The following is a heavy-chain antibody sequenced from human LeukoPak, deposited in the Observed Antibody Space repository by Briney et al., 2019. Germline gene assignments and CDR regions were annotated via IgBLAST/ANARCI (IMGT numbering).Heavy chain of an antibody. Sequence: GGSLRLSCAASGFTFSSYSMNWVRQAPGKGLEWVSYISSSSSTIYYADSVKGRFTISRDNAKNSLYLQMNSLRDEDTAVYYCAREESGSYFLWSVGYFDYWGQGTLVTVSS. V-gene: IGHV3-48*02. CDR2: ISSSSSTI. CDR3: AREESGSYFLWSVGYFDY. D-gene: IGHD1-26*01. J-gene: IGHJ4*02. CDR1: GFTFSSYS.